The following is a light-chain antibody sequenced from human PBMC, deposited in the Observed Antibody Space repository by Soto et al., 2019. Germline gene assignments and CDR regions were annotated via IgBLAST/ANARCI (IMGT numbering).Light chain of an antibody. J-gene: IGKJ4*01. CDR3: QQYGTSPLT. CDR1: QTVPKNF. V-gene: IGKV3-20*01. Sequence: EIVLTQSPDTLSLSPGERATLSCRARQTVPKNFLAWFQQKPGQAPRLLVHGASSRATGIPDRFSGSGSGTDFTLTISRLEPEDFAVYYCQQYGTSPLTFGGGTRVEIK. CDR2: GAS.